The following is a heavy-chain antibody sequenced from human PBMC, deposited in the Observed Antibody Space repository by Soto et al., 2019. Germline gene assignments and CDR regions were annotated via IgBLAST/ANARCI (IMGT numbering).Heavy chain of an antibody. D-gene: IGHD6-6*01. CDR2: ISSSATTM. V-gene: IGHV3-11*01. J-gene: IGHJ4*02. Sequence: PGGSLRLSCAASGFTFGDYYMTWIRQAPGKGLEWISYISSSATTMYYADSVKGRFTISRDNAKKSLYQQMNSLRAEDTAVYYRARGGIVARPFDYWGQGTLVTVSS. CDR1: GFTFGDYY. CDR3: ARGGIVARPFDY.